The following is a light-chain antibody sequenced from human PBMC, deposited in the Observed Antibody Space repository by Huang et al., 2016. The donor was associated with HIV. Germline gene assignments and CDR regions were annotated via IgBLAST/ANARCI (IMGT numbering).Light chain of an antibody. CDR3: QQYNNWPPYD. V-gene: IGKV3-15*01. CDR1: QSVKKN. J-gene: IGKJ2*01. CDR2: GVS. Sequence: DMVMTQSPGTLSVSPGERATLSCRASQSVKKNLAWYQQKPGQAPRLLISGVSTRDTGVPARCSGNGSETEFTLTITSGQSEDSAVYYCQQYNNWPPYDFGQGTKLEIK.